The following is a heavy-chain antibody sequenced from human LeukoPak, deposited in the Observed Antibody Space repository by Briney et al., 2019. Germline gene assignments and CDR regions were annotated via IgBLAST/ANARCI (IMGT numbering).Heavy chain of an antibody. V-gene: IGHV4-59*08. Sequence: SETLSLTCTVSGGSISSYYWSWIRQPPGKGLEWIGYIYYSGSTNYYPSLKSRVTISVDTSKNQFSLKLSSVTAADTAVYYCARGAYGGNSYWGQGTLVTVSS. CDR3: ARGAYGGNSY. CDR2: IYYSGST. J-gene: IGHJ4*02. CDR1: GGSISSYY. D-gene: IGHD4-23*01.